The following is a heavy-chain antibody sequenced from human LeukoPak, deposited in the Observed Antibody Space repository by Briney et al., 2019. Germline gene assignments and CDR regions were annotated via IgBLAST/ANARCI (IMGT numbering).Heavy chain of an antibody. Sequence: GGSLRLSCAASGFTFTSYAMSWVRQTTGGGLEWVSSVSGSGDGTYYAHSVKGRFTISRDNSKKTLYLHMDSLRAEDTAVYYCAKERLGGNYGDYAVDYWGQRTMVAVSS. V-gene: IGHV3-23*01. CDR2: VSGSGDGT. D-gene: IGHD4-17*01. CDR1: GFTFTSYA. J-gene: IGHJ4*02. CDR3: AKERLGGNYGDYAVDY.